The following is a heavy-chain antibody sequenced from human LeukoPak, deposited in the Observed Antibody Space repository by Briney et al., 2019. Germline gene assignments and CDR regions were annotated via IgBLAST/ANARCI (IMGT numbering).Heavy chain of an antibody. J-gene: IGHJ3*02. CDR2: ISPYNGNT. D-gene: IGHD3-22*01. Sequence: ASVKVSCKASGYTFTSYDINWVRQAPGQGLEWMGWISPYNGNTNSVQKLQGRVTMTTDTSTSTAYMELRSLRSDDTAVYYCARTPIVVVITTFIGAFDIWGQGTMVTVSS. CDR1: GYTFTSYD. V-gene: IGHV1-18*01. CDR3: ARTPIVVVITTFIGAFDI.